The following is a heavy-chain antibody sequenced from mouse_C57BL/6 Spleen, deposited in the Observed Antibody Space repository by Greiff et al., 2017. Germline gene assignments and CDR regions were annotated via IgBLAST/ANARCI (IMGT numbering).Heavy chain of an antibody. J-gene: IGHJ2*01. CDR1: GFNIKDDY. CDR2: IDPENGDT. CDR3: SSGGYLDY. Sequence: EVQLVASGAELVRPGASVKLSCTASGFNIKDDYMHWVKQRPEQGLEWIGWIDPENGDTEYASKFQGKATITADTSSNTAYLQLSSLTAEDTAVYYCSSGGYLDYWGQGTTLTVAS. V-gene: IGHV14-4*01.